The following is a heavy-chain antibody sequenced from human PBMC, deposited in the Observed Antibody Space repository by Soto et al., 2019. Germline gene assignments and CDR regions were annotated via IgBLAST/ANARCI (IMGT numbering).Heavy chain of an antibody. CDR2: ISGSGGST. J-gene: IGHJ6*03. Sequence: GGSMRLSCTASGFNFSSYAMSWVRQDTGKGLEWVSAISGSGGSTYYADSVKGRFTISRDNSKNTLYLQMNSLRAEDTAVYYCAKVGCSGGSCYSNWYYYYMDVWGKGTTVTVSS. D-gene: IGHD2-15*01. CDR1: GFNFSSYA. CDR3: AKVGCSGGSCYSNWYYYYMDV. V-gene: IGHV3-23*01.